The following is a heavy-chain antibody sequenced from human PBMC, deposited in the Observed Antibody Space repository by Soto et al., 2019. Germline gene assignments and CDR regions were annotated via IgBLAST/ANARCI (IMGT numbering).Heavy chain of an antibody. D-gene: IGHD2-2*01. J-gene: IGHJ4*02. V-gene: IGHV3-15*07. CDR2: IKSKNDGETR. Sequence: GGSLRLSCVGSGFNFNTAWMTWVRQAPGKGLEWVARIKSKNDGETREYAAPVKGRFTISRDDSKSTHYLQMYSLKTEDTGLYYCATDVPYLSPQIDFWGQGIPVTVSS. CDR1: GFNFNTAW. CDR3: ATDVPYLSPQIDF.